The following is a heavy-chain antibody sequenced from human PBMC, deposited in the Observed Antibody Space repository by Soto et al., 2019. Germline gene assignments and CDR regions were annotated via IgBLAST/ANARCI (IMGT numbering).Heavy chain of an antibody. CDR1: GFTFSSYW. CDR2: IKQDGSEK. V-gene: IGHV3-7*04. J-gene: IGHJ6*03. CDR3: ARANWAQKVRYYYYMDV. D-gene: IGHD7-27*01. Sequence: GGSLRLSCAASGFTFSSYWMSWVRQAPGKGLEWVANIKQDGSEKYYVDSVKGRFTISRDNAKNSLYLQMNSLRAEDTAVYYCARANWAQKVRYYYYMDVWGKGTTVTVSS.